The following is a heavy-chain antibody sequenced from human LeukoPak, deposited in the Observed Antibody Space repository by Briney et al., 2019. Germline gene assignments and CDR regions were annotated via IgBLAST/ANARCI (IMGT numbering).Heavy chain of an antibody. CDR3: ARRGYDSSGYRDAFDI. CDR1: GYRFTNYW. J-gene: IGHJ3*02. V-gene: IGHV5-51*01. Sequence: LGESLKISCKGSGYRFTNYWIGWVRQMPGKGLEWMGIIFPGDSDTTYSPSFQGQVTISADKSISTAYLQWSSLKASDTAMYCARRGYDSSGYRDAFDIWGQGTMVTVSS. D-gene: IGHD3-22*01. CDR2: IFPGDSDT.